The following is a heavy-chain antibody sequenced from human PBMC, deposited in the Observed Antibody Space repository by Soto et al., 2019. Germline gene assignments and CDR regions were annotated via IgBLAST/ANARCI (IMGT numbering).Heavy chain of an antibody. CDR2: ISSSGSTI. CDR3: ARYYYYDSSAIDAFDI. Sequence: PGGSLRLSCAASGFTFSSYEMNWVRQAPGKGLEWVSYISSSGSTIYYADSVKGRFTISRDNAKNSLYLQMNSLRAEDTAVYYCARYYYYDSSAIDAFDIWGQGTMVTVSS. J-gene: IGHJ3*02. CDR1: GFTFSSYE. V-gene: IGHV3-48*03. D-gene: IGHD3-22*01.